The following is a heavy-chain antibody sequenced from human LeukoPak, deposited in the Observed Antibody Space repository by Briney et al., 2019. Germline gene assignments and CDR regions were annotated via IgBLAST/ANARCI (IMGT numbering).Heavy chain of an antibody. J-gene: IGHJ5*02. Sequence: ASVKVSCKASGYTFTSYGFSWVRQAPGQGLEWMGWISAYNGNTNYAQKLQGRVTMTTDTSTSTASMELRSLRSDDTAVYYCARDVDYYDSSGYYLFNWFDPWSQGTLVTVSS. CDR3: ARDVDYYDSSGYYLFNWFDP. CDR1: GYTFTSYG. CDR2: ISAYNGNT. V-gene: IGHV1-18*01. D-gene: IGHD3-22*01.